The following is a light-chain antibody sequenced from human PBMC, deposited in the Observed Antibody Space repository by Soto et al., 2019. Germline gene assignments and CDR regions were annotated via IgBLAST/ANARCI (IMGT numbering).Light chain of an antibody. Sequence: QSVLTQPASVSGSPGQSITISCTGTSSDVGGYNYVSWYQQHPGKAPKLMIYEVSNRPSSISNRFSGSKSGNTASLTISGLQAEDEADYYCSSYTTSSTRVFGTGTKVTVL. CDR2: EVS. CDR3: SSYTTSSTRV. V-gene: IGLV2-14*01. J-gene: IGLJ1*01. CDR1: SSDVGGYNY.